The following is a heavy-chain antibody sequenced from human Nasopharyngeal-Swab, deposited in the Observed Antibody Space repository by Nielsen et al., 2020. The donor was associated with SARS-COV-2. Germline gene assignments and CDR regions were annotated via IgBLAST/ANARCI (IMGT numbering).Heavy chain of an antibody. CDR1: GFTFSSYW. Sequence: GGSLRLSCEASGFTFSSYWMHWVRQAPGKGLVWVSRTNEDETTTDYADSVKGRFAISRDNAKNTLYLQMNRLRAEDTAIYYCARDLSCRGGYWGQGTLVTVAS. CDR2: TNEDETTT. J-gene: IGHJ4*02. CDR3: ARDLSCRGGY. D-gene: IGHD3-10*01. V-gene: IGHV3-74*01.